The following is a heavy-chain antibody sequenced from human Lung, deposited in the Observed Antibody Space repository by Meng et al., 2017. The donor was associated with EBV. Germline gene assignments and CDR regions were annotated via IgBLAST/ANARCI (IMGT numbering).Heavy chain of an antibody. V-gene: IGHV4-4*02. Sequence: QLHLQESGSVLVKPSQTLSLTCAVSGGSISSSNWWIWVRQPPGKGLEWIGEIYHSGSTNYNPSLKSRVTISVDKSKNQFSLKLSSVTAADTAVYYCASFPPPGKQWLVTDYWGQGTLVTVFS. J-gene: IGHJ4*02. CDR3: ASFPPPGKQWLVTDY. CDR1: GGSISSSNW. CDR2: IYHSGST. D-gene: IGHD6-19*01.